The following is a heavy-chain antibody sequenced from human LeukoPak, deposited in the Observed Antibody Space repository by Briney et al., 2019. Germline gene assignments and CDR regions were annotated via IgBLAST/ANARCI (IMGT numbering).Heavy chain of an antibody. CDR3: ARESAGYCSCTTCPGSAFDI. V-gene: IGHV3-30-3*01. Sequence: PGGSLRLSCAASGFSFSSHALEWVRQAPGKGLEWVVVISYDGSNKYYAECVEGRFTIYRDQSKNALYMEMSSMNAEDTAVYCCARESAGYCSCTTCPGSAFDIWGQGTMVSVSS. D-gene: IGHD2-2*01. J-gene: IGHJ3*02. CDR2: ISYDGSNK. CDR1: GFSFSSHA.